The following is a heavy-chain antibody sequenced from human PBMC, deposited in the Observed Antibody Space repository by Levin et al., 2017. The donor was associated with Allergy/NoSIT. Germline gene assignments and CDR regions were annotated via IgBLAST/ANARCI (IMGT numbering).Heavy chain of an antibody. D-gene: IGHD6-6*01. J-gene: IGHJ4*02. Sequence: PSETLSLTCAVYGGSFSGYYWSWIRQPPGKGLEWIGEINHSGSTNYNPSLKSRVTISVDTSKNQFSLKLSSVTAADTAVYYCARDYSYSSSSRWRPFDYWGQGTLVTVSS. CDR2: INHSGST. CDR3: ARDYSYSSSSRWRPFDY. CDR1: GGSFSGYY. V-gene: IGHV4-34*01.